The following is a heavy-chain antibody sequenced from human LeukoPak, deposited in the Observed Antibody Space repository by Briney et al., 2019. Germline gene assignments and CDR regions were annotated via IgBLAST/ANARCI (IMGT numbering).Heavy chain of an antibody. CDR2: SYSGGST. CDR1: GFTVSSNY. J-gene: IGHJ4*02. CDR3: AREGGEGMAAAGIDY. D-gene: IGHD6-13*01. V-gene: IGHV3-66*01. Sequence: PGGSLTLSCAAYGFTVSSNYMSWVRQAPREGREWVSVSYSGGSTYYADPVKGRFTIPRDSSKHTLYLQMNSLRAEDTAVYYWAREGGEGMAAAGIDYWSQGTLVTVSS.